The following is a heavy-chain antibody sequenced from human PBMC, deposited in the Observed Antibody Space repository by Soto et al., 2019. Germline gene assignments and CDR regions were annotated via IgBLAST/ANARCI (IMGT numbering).Heavy chain of an antibody. Sequence: ASVKVSCKASGYTFTGYYMHWVRQAPGQGLEWMGWINPNSGGTNYAQKFQGRVTMTRDTSVSTAYMELSRLRSDDTAVYYCATPMLGPREGVDYWGQGTLVTVSS. D-gene: IGHD3-10*02. V-gene: IGHV1-2*02. CDR1: GYTFTGYY. CDR2: INPNSGGT. J-gene: IGHJ4*02. CDR3: ATPMLGPREGVDY.